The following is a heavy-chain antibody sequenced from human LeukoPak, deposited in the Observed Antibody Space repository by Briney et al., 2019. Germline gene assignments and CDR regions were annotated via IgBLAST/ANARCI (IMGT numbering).Heavy chain of an antibody. CDR3: ASSGDYYDSSGYYAFDY. V-gene: IGHV3-11*01. CDR2: ISSSGSTI. Sequence: GGSLRLSCAASGFTFSDYYMSWIRQAPGKGLEWVSYISSSGSTIYYADSVKGRFTISRDNAKNSLYLQMNSLRAEDTAVYYCASSGDYYDSSGYYAFDYWGQGTLVTVSS. D-gene: IGHD3-22*01. J-gene: IGHJ4*02. CDR1: GFTFSDYY.